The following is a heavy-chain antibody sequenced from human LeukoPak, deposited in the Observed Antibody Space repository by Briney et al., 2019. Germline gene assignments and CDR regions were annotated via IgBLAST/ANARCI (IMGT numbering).Heavy chain of an antibody. V-gene: IGHV3-48*04. J-gene: IGHJ3*02. D-gene: IGHD3-9*01. CDR2: SSSSTGTM. CDR3: ARDRANILRWDGGAFDI. Sequence: PGGSLRLSCAASGFTFSSYNMNWVRQAPGKGLEWISYSSSSTGTMYYADSVEGRFTISRDNARNSLYLQMNSLRAEDTAVYYCARDRANILRWDGGAFDIWGQGTMVTVSS. CDR1: GFTFSSYN.